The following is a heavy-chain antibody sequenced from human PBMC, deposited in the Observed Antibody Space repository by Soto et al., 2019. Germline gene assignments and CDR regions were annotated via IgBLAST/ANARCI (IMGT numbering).Heavy chain of an antibody. CDR1: GGSISSYY. Sequence: SETLSLTCAVSGGSISSYYWSWIRQPPGKGPEWIGYIYYSGSTNYNPSLKSRVTISVDTSKNQFSLKLSSVTAADTAVYYCARDNGYSYGYTLDHWGQGTLVTVSS. V-gene: IGHV4-59*01. D-gene: IGHD5-18*01. CDR3: ARDNGYSYGYTLDH. J-gene: IGHJ4*02. CDR2: IYYSGST.